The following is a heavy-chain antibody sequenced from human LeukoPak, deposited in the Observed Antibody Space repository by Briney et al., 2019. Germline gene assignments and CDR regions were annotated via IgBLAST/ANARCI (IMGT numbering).Heavy chain of an antibody. CDR3: ARDADRAYYYYMDV. CDR2: INPNSGGT. J-gene: IGHJ6*03. Sequence: RASVKVSCKSSGYTFTGYYMHWVRQAPGQGLEWMGWINPNSGGTNYAQKFQGRVTMTRDTSISTAYMELSRPTYDDTAVYYCARDADRAYYYYMDVWGKGTTVTVSS. CDR1: GYTFTGYY. V-gene: IGHV1-2*02.